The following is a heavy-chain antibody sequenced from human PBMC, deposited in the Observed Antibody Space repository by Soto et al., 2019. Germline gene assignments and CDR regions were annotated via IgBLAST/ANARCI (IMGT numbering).Heavy chain of an antibody. Sequence: QVQLQESGPGLVKPSETLSLTCIVSGVSISTYHWSWIRQPAGKGLEWIGRMHTSGSTNYNPSLKSRGSMSVDTSKNHFSLKVSSVTAADTAVYYCARDEYGYGDSYDSWGQGTLVTVSS. D-gene: IGHD5-12*01. CDR2: MHTSGST. J-gene: IGHJ4*02. CDR1: GVSISTYH. V-gene: IGHV4-4*07. CDR3: ARDEYGYGDSYDS.